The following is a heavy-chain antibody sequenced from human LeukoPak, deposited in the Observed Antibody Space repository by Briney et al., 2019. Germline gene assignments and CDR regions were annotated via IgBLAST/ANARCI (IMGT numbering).Heavy chain of an antibody. CDR3: ARCLVGATYYFDY. Sequence: SETLSLTCTVSGGSISSYYWSWIRQPPGKGLEWIGYIYYSGSTNYNPSLKSRVTISVDTSKNQFSLKLSSVTAADTAVYYCARCLVGATYYFDYWGQGTLVIVSS. J-gene: IGHJ4*02. CDR1: GGSISSYY. V-gene: IGHV4-59*01. D-gene: IGHD1-26*01. CDR2: IYYSGST.